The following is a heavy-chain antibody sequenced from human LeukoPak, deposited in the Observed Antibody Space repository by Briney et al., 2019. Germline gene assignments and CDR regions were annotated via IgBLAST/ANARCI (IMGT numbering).Heavy chain of an antibody. CDR1: GYTFTSYD. CDR2: MNPNSGNT. CDR3: ATDRPFWSGPLHAFDI. Sequence: GASVKVSCKASGYTFTSYDINWVRQATGQGLEWMGWMNPNSGNTGYAQKFQGRVTMTEDTSTDTAYMELSSLRSEDTAVYYCATDRPFWSGPLHAFDIWGQGTMVTVSS. V-gene: IGHV1-8*02. D-gene: IGHD3-3*01. J-gene: IGHJ3*02.